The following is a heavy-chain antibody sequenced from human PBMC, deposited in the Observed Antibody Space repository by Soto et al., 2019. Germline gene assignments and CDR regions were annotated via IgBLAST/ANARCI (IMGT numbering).Heavy chain of an antibody. CDR2: ISYDGSNK. D-gene: IGHD3-3*01. CDR3: ARDPGGTDFAECTYCFDY. V-gene: IGHV3-30-3*01. Sequence: QVQLVESGGGVVQPGRSLRLSCAASGFTFSSYAMHWVRQAPGKGLEWVAVISYDGSNKYYADCVKGRFTISRDNSKNTLYLQMNSLRAEDTAVYYCARDPGGTDFAECTYCFDYWGQGTLVTVSS. CDR1: GFTFSSYA. J-gene: IGHJ4*02.